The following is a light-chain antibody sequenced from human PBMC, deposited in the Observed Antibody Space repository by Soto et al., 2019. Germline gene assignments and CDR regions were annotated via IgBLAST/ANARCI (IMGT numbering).Light chain of an antibody. J-gene: IGKJ2*01. CDR3: LLYFSPDRYT. CDR1: QSVTSSH. Sequence: EIVLTQTPGTLSLSPGERATLSCRASQSVTSSHLAWYQQKPGQAPRLLIYGASTRATGIQDRFSGSGSDTDLSLIIRRHDPEDFAMYYCLLYFSPDRYTFGPGTKVQIK. V-gene: IGKV3-20*01. CDR2: GAS.